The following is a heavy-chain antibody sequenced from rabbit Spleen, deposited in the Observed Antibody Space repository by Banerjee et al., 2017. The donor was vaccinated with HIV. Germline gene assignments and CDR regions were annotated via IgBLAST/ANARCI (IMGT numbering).Heavy chain of an antibody. V-gene: IGHV1S40*01. CDR3: ARDLVAVIGWNFNL. Sequence: QSLEESGGDLVKPGASLTLTCTASGFSFSSSDYMCWVRQPPGKGLEWIACINTVTGKTVYASWAKGRFIMSRTSSTTVTLQMTSLTAADTATYFCARDLVAVIGWNFNLWGQGTLVTVS. D-gene: IGHD1-1*01. CDR1: GFSFSSSDY. J-gene: IGHJ4*01. CDR2: INTVTGKT.